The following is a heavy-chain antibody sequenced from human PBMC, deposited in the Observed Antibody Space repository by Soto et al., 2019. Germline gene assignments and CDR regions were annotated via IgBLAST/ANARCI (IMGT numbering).Heavy chain of an antibody. CDR1: GGNFRRYA. V-gene: IGHV1-69*01. J-gene: IGHJ6*02. D-gene: IGHD2-2*01. CDR2: ILPIFGSP. Sequence: QLQLVQSGAEVKKPGSSVKVSCKASGGNFRRYAISWVRQAPGQGLEWMGGILPIFGSPSHAQKFRDRVTITADESTSTAYLGLTSLTSEDTAIYYCVFGDCTSSSCSYYFYGLDVWGQGTTVTVSS. CDR3: VFGDCTSSSCSYYFYGLDV.